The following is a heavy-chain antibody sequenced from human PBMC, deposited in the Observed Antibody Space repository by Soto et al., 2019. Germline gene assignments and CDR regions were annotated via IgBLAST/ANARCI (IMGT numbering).Heavy chain of an antibody. CDR3: ARERVVENSEYCWEY. V-gene: IGHV3-33*01. Sequence: GGSLRLSCAASGFTFSSSGMHWVRQATGKGLEWVAVIWYDGSNKYYADSVKGRFTISRDNSKNTLYLQMNSLRAEDPAIYDCARERVVENSEYCWEYWGQGSRGSVSS. D-gene: IGHD2-8*02. J-gene: IGHJ4*02. CDR2: IWYDGSNK. CDR1: GFTFSSSG.